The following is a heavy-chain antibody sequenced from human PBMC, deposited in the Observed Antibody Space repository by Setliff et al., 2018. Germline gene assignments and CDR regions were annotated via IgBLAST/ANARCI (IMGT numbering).Heavy chain of an antibody. Sequence: SESLSLTCTVSGGSISNYYWSWIRQPAGKGLEWIGRIYTSGSTNYNPSLKSRVTMSVDTSKNQFSLKLSSVTAADTAVYYCARKGISALSGAFDMWGQGTMVTVSS. CDR1: GGSISNYY. V-gene: IGHV4-4*07. CDR2: IYTSGST. D-gene: IGHD1-26*01. J-gene: IGHJ3*02. CDR3: ARKGISALSGAFDM.